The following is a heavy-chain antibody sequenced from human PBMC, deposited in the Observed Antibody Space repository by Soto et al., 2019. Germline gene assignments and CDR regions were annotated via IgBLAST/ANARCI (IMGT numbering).Heavy chain of an antibody. CDR1: GFTFSDYY. Sequence: GGSLRLSXAASGFTFSDYYMSWIRQAPGKGLEWVSYISPSSSYTNYAVSVKGRFTISRDNAKNSVYLQMNSLRAEDTAVYYCARNHIAASGTSAYDIWGQGTMVTVSS. CDR2: ISPSSSYT. J-gene: IGHJ3*02. D-gene: IGHD6-13*01. CDR3: ARNHIAASGTSAYDI. V-gene: IGHV3-11*06.